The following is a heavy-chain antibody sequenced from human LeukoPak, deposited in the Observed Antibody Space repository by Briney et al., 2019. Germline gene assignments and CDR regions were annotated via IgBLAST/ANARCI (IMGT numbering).Heavy chain of an antibody. V-gene: IGHV1-18*01. J-gene: IGHJ4*02. CDR3: ARDPTPMVRGVIDY. CDR2: ISAYNGNT. D-gene: IGHD3-10*01. CDR1: GYTFTSYG. Sequence: ASVKVSCKASGYTFTSYGISWVRQDPGQGLEWMGWISAYNGNTNYAQKLQGRVTMTTDTSTSTAYMELRSLRSDDTAVYYCARDPTPMVRGVIDYWGQGTLVTVSS.